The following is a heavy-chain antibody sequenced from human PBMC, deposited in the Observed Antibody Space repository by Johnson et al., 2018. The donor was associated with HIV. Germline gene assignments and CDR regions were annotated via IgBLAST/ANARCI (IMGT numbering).Heavy chain of an antibody. Sequence: VQLVESGGGLIQPGGSLRLSCAASGFTVSSNYMSWVRQALGKGLEWVSVIYSGGSTYYADSVKGRFTISRDNAKNSLYLQMNSLSVEDTALYYCAKRDYYDRGGTRGAFDIWGQGTMVTVSS. J-gene: IGHJ3*02. CDR1: GFTVSSNY. CDR2: IYSGGST. D-gene: IGHD3-22*01. CDR3: AKRDYYDRGGTRGAFDI. V-gene: IGHV3-53*01.